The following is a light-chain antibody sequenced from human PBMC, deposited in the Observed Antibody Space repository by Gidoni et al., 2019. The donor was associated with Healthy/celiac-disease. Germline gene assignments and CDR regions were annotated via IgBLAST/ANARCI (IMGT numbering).Light chain of an antibody. Sequence: SYVLTQPPSGSVAPGKTARITCGGNNIGSKSVHWYQQKPGQAPVLVIYYDSARPSGIPERFSGSNSGNTATLTISRVEAGDEADYYCQVWDSSSDHPGVFGTGTKVTVL. J-gene: IGLJ1*01. V-gene: IGLV3-21*04. CDR1: NIGSKS. CDR3: QVWDSSSDHPGV. CDR2: YDS.